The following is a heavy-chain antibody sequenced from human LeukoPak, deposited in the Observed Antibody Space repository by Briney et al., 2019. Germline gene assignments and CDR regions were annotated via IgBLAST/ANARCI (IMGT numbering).Heavy chain of an antibody. J-gene: IGHJ2*01. D-gene: IGHD3-10*01. CDR2: IYYSGST. CDR3: ARSPPLLWFGDPFDENWYFDL. Sequence: SETLSLTCTVSGGSISSYYWSWIRQPPGKGLEWIGYIYYSGSTNYNPSLKSRVTISVDTSKNQFSLKLSSVTAADTAVYYCARSPPLLWFGDPFDENWYFDLWGRGTLVTVSS. CDR1: GGSISSYY. V-gene: IGHV4-59*01.